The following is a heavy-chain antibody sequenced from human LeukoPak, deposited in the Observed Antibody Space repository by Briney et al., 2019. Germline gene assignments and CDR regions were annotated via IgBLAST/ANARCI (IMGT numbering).Heavy chain of an antibody. J-gene: IGHJ5*02. Sequence: GGSLRLSCAASGFTFDDYAMHWVRQAPGKGLEWVSGISGSGGSTYYADSVKGRFTISRDNAKNSLYLQMNSLRAEDTALYYCAKSGASEYSGSMMGWFDPWGQGTLVTVSS. CDR2: ISGSGGST. CDR3: AKSGASEYSGSMMGWFDP. V-gene: IGHV3-9*01. CDR1: GFTFDDYA. D-gene: IGHD1-26*01.